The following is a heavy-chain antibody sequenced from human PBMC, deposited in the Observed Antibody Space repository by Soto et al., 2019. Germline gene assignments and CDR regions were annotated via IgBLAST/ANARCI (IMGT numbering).Heavy chain of an antibody. CDR2: ISYDGSNK. J-gene: IGHJ4*02. D-gene: IGHD6-19*01. Sequence: QVQLVESGGGVVQPGRSLRLSCAASGFTFSSYGMHWVRQAPGKGLEWVAVISYDGSNKYYADSVKGRFTISRDNSKNTLYLQMNSLRAADTAVYYCAKGGWYFDYWGQGTLVTVSS. CDR1: GFTFSSYG. CDR3: AKGGWYFDY. V-gene: IGHV3-30*18.